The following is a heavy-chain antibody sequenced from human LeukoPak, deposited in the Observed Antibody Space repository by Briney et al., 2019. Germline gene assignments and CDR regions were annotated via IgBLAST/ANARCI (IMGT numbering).Heavy chain of an antibody. CDR2: ISAYNGNT. Sequence: ASVKVSCKASGYTFTTYGIIWVRQAPGQGLEWMGWISAYNGNTNYAQKLQGTVTITTDTSTTTAYMEQRSLRSDDTAVYYCARGGSITTIRGVIITDAFDIWGQGTMVTVSS. D-gene: IGHD3-10*01. J-gene: IGHJ3*02. CDR1: GYTFTTYG. V-gene: IGHV1-18*01. CDR3: ARGGSITTIRGVIITDAFDI.